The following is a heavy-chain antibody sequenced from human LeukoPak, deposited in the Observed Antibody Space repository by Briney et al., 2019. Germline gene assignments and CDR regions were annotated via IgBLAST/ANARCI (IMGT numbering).Heavy chain of an antibody. Sequence: SETLSLTCAVYGGSFSGYYWSWIRQPPGKGLEWIGEINHSGSTNYNPSLKSRVTISVDTSKNQFSLKLSSVTAADTAVYYCARGLYGDYALDYWGQGTLVTVFS. V-gene: IGHV4-34*01. J-gene: IGHJ4*02. CDR1: GGSFSGYY. CDR3: ARGLYGDYALDY. CDR2: INHSGST. D-gene: IGHD4-17*01.